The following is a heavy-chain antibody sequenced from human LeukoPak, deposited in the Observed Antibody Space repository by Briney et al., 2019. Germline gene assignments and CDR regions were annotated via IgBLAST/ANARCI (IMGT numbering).Heavy chain of an antibody. J-gene: IGHJ6*03. Sequence: SVKVSCKASGGTFSSYAISWVPQAPGEGLEWMGGIIPIFGTANYAQKLQGRFTITADESTSTAYMELSSLRSEDTAVYYCARGGLLWFGGYYYMDVWGKGTTVTISS. CDR1: GGTFSSYA. V-gene: IGHV1-69*01. D-gene: IGHD3-10*01. CDR3: ARGGLLWFGGYYYMDV. CDR2: IIPIFGTA.